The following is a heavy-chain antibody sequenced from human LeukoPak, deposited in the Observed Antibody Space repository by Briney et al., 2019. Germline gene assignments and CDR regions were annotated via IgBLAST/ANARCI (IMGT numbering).Heavy chain of an antibody. CDR2: IYHSGST. CDR3: ASLYYDFWSGYSDYWYFDL. CDR1: GYSISSGYY. D-gene: IGHD3-3*01. V-gene: IGHV4-38-2*01. J-gene: IGHJ2*01. Sequence: PSETLSLTCAVSGYSISSGYYWGWIRQPPGKGLEWIGSIYHSGSTYYNPSLKSRVTISVDTSKNQFSLKLSSVTAPDTAVYYCASLYYDFWSGYSDYWYFDLWGRGTLVTVSS.